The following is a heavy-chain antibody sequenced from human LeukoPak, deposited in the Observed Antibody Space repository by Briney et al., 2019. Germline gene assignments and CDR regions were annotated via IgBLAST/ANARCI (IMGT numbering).Heavy chain of an antibody. J-gene: IGHJ1*01. CDR2: ISYDGSNK. CDR1: GFTFSSYG. D-gene: IGHD4-17*01. Sequence: GGSLRLSCAASGFTFSSYGMHWVRQAPGKGLEWVAVISYDGSNKYYADSVKGRFTISRDNSKNTLYLQMNSLRAEDTAVYYCATDPYGDYAYFQHWGQGTLVTVSS. V-gene: IGHV3-30*03. CDR3: ATDPYGDYAYFQH.